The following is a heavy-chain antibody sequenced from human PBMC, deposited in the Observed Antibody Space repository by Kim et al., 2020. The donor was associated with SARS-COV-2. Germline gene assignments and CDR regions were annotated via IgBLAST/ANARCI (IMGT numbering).Heavy chain of an antibody. Sequence: GSMRLSCAASGFSLGDYWMNWVRQAPGKGLEWVANIKQDGTDKHYVDSVKGRFTISRDNAKNSLYLQMNSLRAEDTAVYYCARWTSTSYYWGQGTLVTV. CDR3: ARWTSTSYY. J-gene: IGHJ4*02. CDR1: GFSLGDYW. V-gene: IGHV3-7*01. D-gene: IGHD2-2*01. CDR2: IKQDGTDK.